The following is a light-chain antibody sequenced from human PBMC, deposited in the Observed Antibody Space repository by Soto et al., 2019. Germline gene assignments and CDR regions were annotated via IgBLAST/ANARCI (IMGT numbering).Light chain of an antibody. CDR3: QHRFSFPPT. CDR2: AAS. V-gene: IGKV1-39*01. CDR1: QTITRY. J-gene: IGKJ2*01. Sequence: DIQMTQSPSSLSASVGDRVTITCRANQTITRYLNWYQQKPGTAPKLLIYAASSLQEGVPSRFKGSGSRTDFTLTIINLQPEDFAAYSCQHRFSFPPTFGQGTKLEIK.